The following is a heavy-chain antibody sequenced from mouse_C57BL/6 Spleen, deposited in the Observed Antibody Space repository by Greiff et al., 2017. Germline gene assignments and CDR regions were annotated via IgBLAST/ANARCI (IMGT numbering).Heavy chain of an antibody. V-gene: IGHV1-82*01. CDR1: GYAFSSSW. CDR3: ARGAQATLYAMDY. CDR2: IYPGDGDT. D-gene: IGHD3-2*02. J-gene: IGHJ4*01. Sequence: QVQLQQSGPELVKPGASVKISCKASGYAFSSSWMNWVKQRPGKGLEWIGRIYPGDGDTNYNGKFKGKATLTADKSSSTAYMQLSSLTSEDSAVYFCARGAQATLYAMDYWGQGTSVTVSS.